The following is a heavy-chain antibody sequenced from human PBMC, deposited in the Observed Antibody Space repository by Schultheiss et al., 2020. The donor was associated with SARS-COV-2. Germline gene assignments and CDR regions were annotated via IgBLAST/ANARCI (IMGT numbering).Heavy chain of an antibody. J-gene: IGHJ4*02. Sequence: SETLSLTCTVSGGSISSGCYYWGWIRQPPGKGLEWIGSIYHSGSTYYNPSLKSRVTISVDTSKNQFSLKLSSVTAADTAVYYCARGGLFTIFGLTNPGFVDYWGQGTLVTVSS. CDR1: GGSISSGCYY. CDR3: ARGGLFTIFGLTNPGFVDY. D-gene: IGHD3-3*01. V-gene: IGHV4-39*07. CDR2: IYHSGST.